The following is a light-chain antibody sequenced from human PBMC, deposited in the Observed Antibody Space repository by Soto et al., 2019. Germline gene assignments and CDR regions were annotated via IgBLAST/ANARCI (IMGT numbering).Light chain of an antibody. J-gene: IGLJ3*02. CDR2: GNT. CDR3: QSYDSSLSGWG. Sequence: QLVLTQPPSVSGAPGQRVTISCTGSSSNIGTGHDVHWYQQLPGKAPKLLIYGNTNRPSGVPDRFSGSKSGTSASLAITGLQAEDEADYYCQSYDSSLSGWGFGGGTKLTVL. CDR1: SSNIGTGHD. V-gene: IGLV1-40*01.